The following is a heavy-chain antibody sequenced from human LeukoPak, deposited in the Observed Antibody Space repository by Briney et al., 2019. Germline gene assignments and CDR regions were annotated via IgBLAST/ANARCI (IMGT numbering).Heavy chain of an antibody. V-gene: IGHV3-23*01. J-gene: IGHJ4*02. CDR2: ISVDGYST. CDR3: ARVAPPLDDYIRGSFPYYFDY. Sequence: GGSLRLSCAASRFIFDNYGMTWVRQAPGKGLEWVSGISVDGYSTYYADSVKGRFTISRDNSKNTLYLHMSSLRVEDTAVFYCARVAPPLDDYIRGSFPYYFDYWGQGTPVTVSS. D-gene: IGHD3-16*01. CDR1: RFIFDNYG.